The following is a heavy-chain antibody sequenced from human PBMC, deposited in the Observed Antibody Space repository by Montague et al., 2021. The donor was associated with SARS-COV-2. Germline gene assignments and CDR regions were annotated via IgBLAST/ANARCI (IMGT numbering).Heavy chain of an antibody. CDR3: ARGPRAFDI. J-gene: IGHJ3*02. V-gene: IGHV4-59*01. CDR2: IYYSGST. Sequence: SETLSLTCAVYGGSFSGYYWSWIRQPPGKGLEWIGYIYYSGSTNYNPSLKSRVTISVDTSKNQFSLKLSSVTAADTAVYYCARGPRAFDIWGQGTMVTVSS. CDR1: GGSFSGYY.